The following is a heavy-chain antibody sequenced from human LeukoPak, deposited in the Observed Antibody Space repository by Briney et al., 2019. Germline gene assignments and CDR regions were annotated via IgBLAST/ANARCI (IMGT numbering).Heavy chain of an antibody. V-gene: IGHV3-7*03. CDR2: INQDGTEK. CDR3: ARGPLIAAAGTW. Sequence: QTGGPLRLSCAASGFTFSSYWMIWVRQAPGEGLEWVAKINQDGTEKAYVDSVRGRFTISRDNAKNSLFLQMNSLRAEDTAVYYCARGPLIAAAGTWWGQGTLVTVSS. J-gene: IGHJ4*02. CDR1: GFTFSSYW. D-gene: IGHD6-13*01.